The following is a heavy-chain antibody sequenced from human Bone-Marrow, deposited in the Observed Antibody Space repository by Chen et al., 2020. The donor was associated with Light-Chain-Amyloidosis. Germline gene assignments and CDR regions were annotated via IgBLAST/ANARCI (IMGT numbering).Heavy chain of an antibody. Sequence: EVQLAQSGPEVKKPGESLKICCKGSGYTFPNYWIGWVRQMPGKGLEWMGVIYPDDSDARYSPSFEGQVTISADKSITTAYLQWRSLKASDTAMYYCARRRDGYNFDYWGQGTLVTVSS. J-gene: IGHJ4*02. V-gene: IGHV5-51*01. D-gene: IGHD5-12*01. CDR1: GYTFPNYW. CDR3: ARRRDGYNFDY. CDR2: IYPDDSDA.